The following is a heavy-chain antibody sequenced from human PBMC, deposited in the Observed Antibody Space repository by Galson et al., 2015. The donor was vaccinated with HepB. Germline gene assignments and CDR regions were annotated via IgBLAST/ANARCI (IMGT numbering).Heavy chain of an antibody. V-gene: IGHV3-23*01. CDR3: AKDKPIAAADWGYFDL. D-gene: IGHD6-13*01. Sequence: SLRLSCAASGFTFSSYAMSWVRQAPGKGLEWVSAISGSGGSTYYAGSVKGRFTISRDNSKNTLYLQMNSLRAEDTAVYYCAKDKPIAAADWGYFDLWGRGTLVTVSS. CDR1: GFTFSSYA. CDR2: ISGSGGST. J-gene: IGHJ2*01.